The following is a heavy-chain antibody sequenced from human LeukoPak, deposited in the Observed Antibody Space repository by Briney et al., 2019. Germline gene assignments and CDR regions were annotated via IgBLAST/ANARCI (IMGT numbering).Heavy chain of an antibody. J-gene: IGHJ5*02. CDR1: GRSISSYY. Sequence: KASETLSLTCTVYGRSISSYYWSWIRQPPGKGLEWIGYIYYSGSTNYKPSLKSRVTQPVDTSNNQSSLKLTAVTAADTGVYYCASSPMAAAGALWPAGLGPWGQGTLVNGS. CDR2: IYYSGST. V-gene: IGHV4-59*12. CDR3: ASSPMAAAGALWPAGLGP. D-gene: IGHD6-13*01.